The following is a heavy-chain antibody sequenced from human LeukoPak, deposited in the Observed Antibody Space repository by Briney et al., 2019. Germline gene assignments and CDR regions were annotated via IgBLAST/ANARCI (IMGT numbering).Heavy chain of an antibody. J-gene: IGHJ5*02. CDR2: IYTSGST. D-gene: IGHD3-10*01. CDR3: ATGPAWLSAAGSWWFDP. CDR1: GGSISSYY. V-gene: IGHV4-4*07. Sequence: SETLSLTCTVSGGSISSYYWSRIRQPAGKGLEWIGRIYTSGSTNYNPSLKSRVTMSVDTSKNQFSLKLSSVTAADTAVYYCATGPAWLSAAGSWWFDPWGQGTLVTVSS.